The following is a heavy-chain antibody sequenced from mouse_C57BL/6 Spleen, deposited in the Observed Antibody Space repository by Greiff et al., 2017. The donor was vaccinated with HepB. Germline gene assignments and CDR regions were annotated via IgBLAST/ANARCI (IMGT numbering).Heavy chain of an antibody. Sequence: QVQLQQPGAELVRPGTSVKLSCKASGYTFTSYWMHWVKQRPGQGLEWIGVIDPSDSYTNYNQKFKGKATLTVDTSSSTAYMQLSSLTSEDSAVYYWARDWDAWFAYWGQGTLVTVSA. CDR1: GYTFTSYW. J-gene: IGHJ3*01. CDR3: ARDWDAWFAY. D-gene: IGHD4-1*01. CDR2: IDPSDSYT. V-gene: IGHV1-59*01.